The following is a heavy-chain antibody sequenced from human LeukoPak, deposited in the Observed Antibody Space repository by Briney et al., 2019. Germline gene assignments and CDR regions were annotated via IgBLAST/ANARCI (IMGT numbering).Heavy chain of an antibody. V-gene: IGHV4-34*01. CDR2: INHSGST. CDR3: ARGRISWFDP. CDR1: GGSFSGYY. Sequence: PSETLSLTCAGYGGSFSGYYWSWIRQPPGKGLEWIGEINHSGSTNYNPSLKSRVTISVDTSKDQFSLKLSSVTAADTAVYYCARGRISWFDPWGQGTLVTVSS. J-gene: IGHJ5*02. D-gene: IGHD1-14*01.